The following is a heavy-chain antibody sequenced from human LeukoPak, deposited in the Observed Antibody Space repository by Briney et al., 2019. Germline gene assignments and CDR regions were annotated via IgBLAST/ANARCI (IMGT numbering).Heavy chain of an antibody. CDR2: IAPYSDNT. D-gene: IGHD3-3*01. CDR1: GYTFTIYG. J-gene: IGHJ1*01. V-gene: IGHV1-18*01. Sequence: ASVKVSCKASGYTFTIYGISWVRQAPGQGLEWMGWIAPYSDNTKYAQKLQGRVTMTTDTSTSTSYMELSSLRSDDTAVYYCARVRFKSYFQHWGQGTLVTVSS. CDR3: ARVRFKSYFQH.